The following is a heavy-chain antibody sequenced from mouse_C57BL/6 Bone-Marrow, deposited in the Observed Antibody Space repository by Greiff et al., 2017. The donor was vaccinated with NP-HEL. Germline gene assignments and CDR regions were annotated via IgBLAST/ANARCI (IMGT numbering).Heavy chain of an antibody. CDR3: ARRSNFDYAMDY. Sequence: QVQLQQSGAELVKPGASVKMSCKASGYTFTTYPIEWMKQSHGKCLEWIAKLHAYTYYTKYHDPFKGPATLTVEKSSSTVYLDLSRLTSDDSAVYYCARRSNFDYAMDYWGQGTSVTVSS. CDR2: LHAYTYYT. J-gene: IGHJ4*01. CDR1: GYTFTTYP. V-gene: IGHV1-47*01. D-gene: IGHD1-1*01.